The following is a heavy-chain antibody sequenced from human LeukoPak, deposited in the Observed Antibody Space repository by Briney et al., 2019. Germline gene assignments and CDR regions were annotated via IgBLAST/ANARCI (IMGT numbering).Heavy chain of an antibody. CDR1: GYTFTGYY. J-gene: IGHJ3*02. Sequence: ASVKVSCKASGYTFTGYYMHWVRQAPGQGLEWMGWINPNSGGTNYAQKFQGRVTMTRDTSISTAYMGLSRLRSDDTAVYYCARGTLDYDILTGYYLSAFDIWGQGTMVTVSS. V-gene: IGHV1-2*02. D-gene: IGHD3-9*01. CDR3: ARGTLDYDILTGYYLSAFDI. CDR2: INPNSGGT.